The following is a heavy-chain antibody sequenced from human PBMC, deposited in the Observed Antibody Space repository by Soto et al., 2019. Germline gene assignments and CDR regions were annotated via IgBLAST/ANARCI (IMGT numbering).Heavy chain of an antibody. J-gene: IGHJ5*02. V-gene: IGHV3-48*01. CDR3: ARERLHMITFGGVNWFDP. CDR2: ISSSSSTI. Sequence: PGGSLRLSCAASGFTFSSYSMNWVRQAPGKGPEWVSYISSSSSTIYYADSVKGRFTISRDNAKNSLYLQMNSLRAEDTAVYYCARERLHMITFGGVNWFDPWGQGTLVTVSS. D-gene: IGHD3-16*01. CDR1: GFTFSSYS.